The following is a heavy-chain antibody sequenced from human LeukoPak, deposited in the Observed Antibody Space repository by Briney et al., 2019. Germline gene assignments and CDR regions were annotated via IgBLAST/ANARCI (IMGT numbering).Heavy chain of an antibody. CDR2: INHSGST. V-gene: IGHV4-34*01. D-gene: IGHD6-13*01. J-gene: IGHJ4*02. Sequence: SETLSLTCAVYGGSFSGYYWSWIRQPPGKGLEWIGEINHSGSTNYNPSLKSRVTISVDTSKNQFSLKLSSVTAADTAVYYCARLGIAGAGTYLVLFDYWGQGTLVTVSS. CDR1: GGSFSGYY. CDR3: ARLGIAGAGTYLVLFDY.